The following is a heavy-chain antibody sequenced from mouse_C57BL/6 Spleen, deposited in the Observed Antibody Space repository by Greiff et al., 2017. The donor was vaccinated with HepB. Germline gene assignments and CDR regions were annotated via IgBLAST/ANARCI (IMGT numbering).Heavy chain of an antibody. CDR1: GYSFTGYF. CDR3: AREDYYGSSYYFDY. CDR2: INPYNGDT. Sequence: VQLKQSGPELVKPGDSVKISCKASGYSFTGYFMNWVMQSHGKSLEWIGRINPYNGDTFYNQKFKGKATLTVDKSSSTPHMELRSLTSEDSAVYYCAREDYYGSSYYFDYWGQGTTLTVSS. V-gene: IGHV1-20*01. J-gene: IGHJ2*01. D-gene: IGHD1-1*01.